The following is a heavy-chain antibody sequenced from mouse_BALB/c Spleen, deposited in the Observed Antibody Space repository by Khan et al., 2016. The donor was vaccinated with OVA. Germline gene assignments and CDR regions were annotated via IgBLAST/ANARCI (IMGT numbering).Heavy chain of an antibody. Sequence: EVQLQQSGPELMKPGASVKISCKASGYSFTSYYIHWVMQSHGKSLEWIGYIDPFSGGTTSNQQFKGKATLTVDKSSSTAYLHLSNLTSEDSAVYYCTRNGYVAWFTYWGQGTLVTVSA. V-gene: IGHV1S135*01. D-gene: IGHD2-2*01. CDR2: IDPFSGGT. CDR3: TRNGYVAWFTY. J-gene: IGHJ3*01. CDR1: GYSFTSYY.